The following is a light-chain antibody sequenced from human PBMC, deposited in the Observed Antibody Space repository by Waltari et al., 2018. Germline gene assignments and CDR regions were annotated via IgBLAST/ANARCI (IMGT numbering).Light chain of an antibody. CDR3: QHYGNSRST. Sequence: EIVLTHSPCTLSLSPGERATLSFRTSQTVSSNYLVWYQQRPGQAPKFLIYGASSRATGIPDRFSGSGSGTDFTLTISRLEPEDFAVYYCQHYGNSRSTFGGGTKVEIK. V-gene: IGKV3-20*01. CDR2: GAS. CDR1: QTVSSNY. J-gene: IGKJ4*01.